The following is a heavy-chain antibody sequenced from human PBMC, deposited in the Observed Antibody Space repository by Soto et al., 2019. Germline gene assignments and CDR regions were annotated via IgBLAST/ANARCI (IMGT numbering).Heavy chain of an antibody. CDR1: EVSVSNPYY. CDR2: IFYSGNT. D-gene: IGHD6-19*01. V-gene: IGHV4-31*03. CDR3: ERDNPAGPPAY. J-gene: IGHJ1*01. Sequence: SETLSLTCTVSEVSVSNPYYWTWLRQRPGEGLEWIGYIFYSGNTYYNPSLKGRASFSLDTSKNQYFLKLFSMTAADTALYYCERDNPAGPPAYWGLGTLVIVSA.